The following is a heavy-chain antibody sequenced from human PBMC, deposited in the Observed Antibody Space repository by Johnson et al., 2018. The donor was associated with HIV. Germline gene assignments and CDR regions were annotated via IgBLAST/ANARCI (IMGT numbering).Heavy chain of an antibody. Sequence: DVQLVESGGGLVQPGGSLRLSCTASGFTFSSYDMHWVRQATGKGLEWVSAIGPAGDTYYLGSVQGRFPVSRDNSKNRLYLQMNSLRVEDTAVYYCASSRGVVTILDAFDIWGQGTMVTVSS. CDR3: ASSRGVVTILDAFDI. D-gene: IGHD3-22*01. CDR1: GFTFSSYD. V-gene: IGHV3-13*01. J-gene: IGHJ3*02. CDR2: IGPAGDT.